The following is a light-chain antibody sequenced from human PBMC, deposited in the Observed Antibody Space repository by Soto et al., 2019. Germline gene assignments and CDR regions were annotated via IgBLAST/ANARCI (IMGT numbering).Light chain of an antibody. CDR2: EVS. CDR3: SSSTSSSTHWV. CDR1: SSDVGGYNY. V-gene: IGLV2-14*01. J-gene: IGLJ3*02. Sequence: QSALTQPASVSGSPGQSITISCTGTSSDVGGYNYVSWYQQHPGKAPKIMIYEVSNRPSGVSNRFSGSKSGNTASLTISGVQAEEEDAYYCSSSTSSSTHWVFGGGTKLTVL.